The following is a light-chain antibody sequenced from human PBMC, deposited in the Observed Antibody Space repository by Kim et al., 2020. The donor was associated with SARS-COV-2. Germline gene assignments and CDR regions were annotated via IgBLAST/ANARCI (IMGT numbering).Light chain of an antibody. CDR1: QSISNY. CDR3: QQSYSTYT. J-gene: IGKJ3*01. Sequence: DIQMTQSPSSLSASVGDRVTITCRASQSISNYLNWYQEKPGKAPKLLIYGASSLQGGVPSRFSGSGSGTDFTLTISSLQPEDFATYYCQQSYSTYTFGPGTKVDIK. CDR2: GAS. V-gene: IGKV1-39*01.